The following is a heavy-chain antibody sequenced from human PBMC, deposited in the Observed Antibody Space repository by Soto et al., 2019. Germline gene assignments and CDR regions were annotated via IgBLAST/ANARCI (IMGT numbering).Heavy chain of an antibody. V-gene: IGHV4-30-2*01. Sequence: LSLTCAVSGGSISSGGYSWSWIRQPPGKGLEWIGYIYHSGSTYYNPSLKSRVTISVDRSKNQFSLKLSSVTAADTAVYYCARGRGGGVTMIVVSHFDYWGQGTLVTVSS. J-gene: IGHJ4*02. CDR1: GGSISSGGYS. CDR3: ARGRGGGVTMIVVSHFDY. D-gene: IGHD3-22*01. CDR2: IYHSGST.